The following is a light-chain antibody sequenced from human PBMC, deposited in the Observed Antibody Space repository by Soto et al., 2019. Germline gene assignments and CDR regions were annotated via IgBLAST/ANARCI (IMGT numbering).Light chain of an antibody. CDR2: GAS. J-gene: IGKJ4*01. CDR3: QQYGSTPLT. CDR1: QSVSRNY. Sequence: ETVLTKSPGTLSLSPGGRATLSCRASQSVSRNYVAWYQQKPGQAPRLLIYGASSRASGIPDRFSGSGSGADFTLSITRLEPEDFALYYCQQYGSTPLTFGGGTKVDIK. V-gene: IGKV3-20*01.